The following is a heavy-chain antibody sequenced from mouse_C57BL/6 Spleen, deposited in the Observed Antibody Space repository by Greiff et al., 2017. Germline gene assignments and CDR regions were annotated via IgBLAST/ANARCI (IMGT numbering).Heavy chain of an antibody. Sequence: VQLQQPGAELVMPGASVKLSCKASGYTFTSYWMHWVKQRPGQGLEWIGEIDPSDSYTNYNQKFKGKSTLTVDKSSSTAYMQLSSLTSEDSAVYYCASNWGFDFWGKGTTLTVSS. V-gene: IGHV1-69*01. CDR1: GYTFTSYW. CDR3: ASNWGFDF. J-gene: IGHJ2*01. CDR2: IDPSDSYT. D-gene: IGHD4-1*01.